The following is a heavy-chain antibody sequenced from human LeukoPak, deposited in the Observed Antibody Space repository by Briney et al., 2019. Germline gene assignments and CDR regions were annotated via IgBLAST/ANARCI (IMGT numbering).Heavy chain of an antibody. CDR3: ARVVPPYNWFDP. CDR2: INPSGGST. CDR1: GYTFTSCY. V-gene: IGHV1-46*01. Sequence: ASVKVSCKASGYTFTSCYMHWVRQAPGQGLEWMGIINPSGGSTSYAQKFQGRVTMTRDTSTSTVYMELSSLRSEDTAVYYCARVVPPYNWFDPWGQGTLVTVSS. J-gene: IGHJ5*02. D-gene: IGHD4/OR15-4a*01.